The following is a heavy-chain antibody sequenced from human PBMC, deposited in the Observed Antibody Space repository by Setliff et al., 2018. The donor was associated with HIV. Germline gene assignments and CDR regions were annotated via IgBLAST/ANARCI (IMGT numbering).Heavy chain of an antibody. Sequence: KTSETLSLTCTVSGGSISNKTHYWGWIRQPPGKGLEWIGSVYYSGTTYYNPSLKSRVTISIDTSKNHFSLKVNSVTAADTAVYYCARLGYSIDLRRLDYWGQGIMVTVSS. J-gene: IGHJ4*02. CDR2: VYYSGTT. CDR1: GGSISNKTHY. CDR3: ARLGYSIDLRRLDY. D-gene: IGHD6-13*01. V-gene: IGHV4-39*02.